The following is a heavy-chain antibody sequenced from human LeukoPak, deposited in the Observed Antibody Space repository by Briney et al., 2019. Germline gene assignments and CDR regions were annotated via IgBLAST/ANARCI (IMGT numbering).Heavy chain of an antibody. D-gene: IGHD1-26*01. J-gene: IGHJ4*02. CDR2: ITSSGSAI. CDR3: ASSGSYFDY. V-gene: IGHV3-48*03. Sequence: PGGSLRLSCAASGFTFSSYEMNWVRQAPGKGLEWVSYITSSGSAIYYADSVKGRFTISRDNAKNSLYLQMNSPRAEDTAVYYCASSGSYFDYWGQGTLVTVSS. CDR1: GFTFSSYE.